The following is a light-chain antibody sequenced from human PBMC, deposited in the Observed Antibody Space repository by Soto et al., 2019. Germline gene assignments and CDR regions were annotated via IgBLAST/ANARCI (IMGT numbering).Light chain of an antibody. J-gene: IGLJ2*01. CDR2: DVN. CDR3: SSYTSSSTRNVV. V-gene: IGLV2-11*01. Sequence: QSVLTQPRSVSGSPGQSVTISCTGTSSDVGSYNYVSWYQQHPGKAPKLMIYDVNKRPSGVPDRFSGSKSGNTASLTISGLQAEDEADYYCSSYTSSSTRNVVFGGGTQLTVL. CDR1: SSDVGSYNY.